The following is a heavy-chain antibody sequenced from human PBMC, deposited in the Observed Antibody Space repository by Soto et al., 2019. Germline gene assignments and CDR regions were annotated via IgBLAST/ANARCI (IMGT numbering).Heavy chain of an antibody. V-gene: IGHV3-74*03. CDR3: VREGAPYCSSSSSCFRPGDN. D-gene: IGHD2-2*01. J-gene: IGHJ4*02. Sequence: EVQLVESGGGLVQPGGSLRLSCVASGLTLNNYWMYCVRQVPGKGLVWVSRINGDGSSTTYADSVKGRFTISRYNAKNTLYLQMNSLRAEDTAVYYCVREGAPYCSSSSSCFRPGDNWGQGTLVTVSS. CDR1: GLTLNNYW. CDR2: INGDGSST.